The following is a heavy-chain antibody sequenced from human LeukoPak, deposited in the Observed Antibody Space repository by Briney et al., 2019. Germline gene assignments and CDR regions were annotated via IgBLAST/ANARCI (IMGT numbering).Heavy chain of an antibody. CDR3: ATAVGPSNYVLVDY. CDR2: LNPNSGDT. D-gene: IGHD4-11*01. J-gene: IGHJ4*02. Sequence: PAASVKVSCKASGYTFTAYSMHWVRQAPGQGLEYMGWLNPNSGDTNSAQRFQGRVTMTRDTSMSTAYMELSSLRSEDTAVYYCATAVGPSNYVLVDYWGQGTLVTVSS. V-gene: IGHV1-2*02. CDR1: GYTFTAYS.